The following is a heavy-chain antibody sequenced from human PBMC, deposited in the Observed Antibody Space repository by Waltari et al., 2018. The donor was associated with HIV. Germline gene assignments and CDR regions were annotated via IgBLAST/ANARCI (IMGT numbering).Heavy chain of an antibody. Sequence: QLQLQESGPGLVKPSETLSLTCTVSGGSISSSSYYWGWIRQPPGKGLEWIGSIYYSGSTYYNPSLKSRVTISVDTSKNQFSLKLSSVTAADTAVYYCARTVVPAATNWFDPWGQGTLVTVSS. CDR3: ARTVVPAATNWFDP. J-gene: IGHJ5*02. CDR1: GGSISSSSYY. V-gene: IGHV4-39*01. CDR2: IYYSGST. D-gene: IGHD2-2*01.